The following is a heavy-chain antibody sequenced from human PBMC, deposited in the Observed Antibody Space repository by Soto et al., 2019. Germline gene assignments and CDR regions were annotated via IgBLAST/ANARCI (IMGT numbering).Heavy chain of an antibody. Sequence: QVQLVESGGGVVQPGRSLRLSCAASGFTFSSYGMHWVRQAPGKGLEWVAVIWYDGSNKYYADSVKGRLTISRDNSKNTLYLQMNSMRAEDTAVYYCGRDRSGWYSPAYYFDYWGQGTLVTVSS. J-gene: IGHJ4*02. CDR2: IWYDGSNK. CDR1: GFTFSSYG. D-gene: IGHD6-19*01. V-gene: IGHV3-33*01. CDR3: GRDRSGWYSPAYYFDY.